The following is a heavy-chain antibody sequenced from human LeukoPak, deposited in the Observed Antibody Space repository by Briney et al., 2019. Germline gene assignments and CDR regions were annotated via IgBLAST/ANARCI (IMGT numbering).Heavy chain of an antibody. CDR3: AREPYGSGSNNWFDP. Sequence: SETLSLTCSVSGGSIGSYHWSWIRQPPGKGLEWIGHVHYTWNTKYNPSLTGRVSISLDRSKNQFSLSLSSLTAADTAVYYCAREPYGSGSNNWFDPWGQGTLVTVSS. J-gene: IGHJ5*02. D-gene: IGHD3-10*01. V-gene: IGHV4-59*01. CDR1: GGSIGSYH. CDR2: VHYTWNT.